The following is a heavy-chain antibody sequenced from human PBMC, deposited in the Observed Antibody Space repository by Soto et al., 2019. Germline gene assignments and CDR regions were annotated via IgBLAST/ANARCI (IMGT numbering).Heavy chain of an antibody. Sequence: PGGSLRLSCAASGFTFSNYAMSWVRQAPGKGLEWVSGTGSSGATTHLADSVRGRFTISRDNSKNTLYLQMNSLRVEDTAVYYCGKDPTGDYIGAFDIWGQGTMVTVS. CDR3: GKDPTGDYIGAFDI. V-gene: IGHV3-23*01. CDR1: GFTFSNYA. CDR2: TGSSGATT. D-gene: IGHD4-17*01. J-gene: IGHJ3*02.